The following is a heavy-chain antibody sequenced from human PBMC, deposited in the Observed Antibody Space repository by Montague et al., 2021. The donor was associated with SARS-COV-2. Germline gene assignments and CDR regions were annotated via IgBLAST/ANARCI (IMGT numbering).Heavy chain of an antibody. J-gene: IGHJ4*02. CDR1: GFTFNSYT. CDR2: ISGSGADI. Sequence: SLILSCAASGFTFNSYTMNWVRQAPGKGLEWVASISGSGADIYYXPSLKGRFTISRDNARNSLFLQMSSLRADDTALYYCARWRWQQSEFDYWGQGTLVTVSS. V-gene: IGHV3-21*06. CDR3: ARWRWQQSEFDY. D-gene: IGHD5-24*01.